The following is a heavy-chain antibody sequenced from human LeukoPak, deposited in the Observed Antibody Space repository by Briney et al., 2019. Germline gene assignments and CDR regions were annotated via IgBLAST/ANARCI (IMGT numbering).Heavy chain of an antibody. CDR3: SYVGNFFDY. CDR1: GFNFSSFG. CDR2: SRYKGIET. V-gene: IGHV3-30*02. J-gene: IGHJ4*02. D-gene: IGHD4-23*01. Sequence: GGSLTLSCAASGFNFSSFGMQWVRQAPGKGLEWVAFSRYKGIETYLGDSVRGRFTISRHNSKNTLYLQINRPRGDDSAVYARSYVGNFFDYWGQGTLVTVSS.